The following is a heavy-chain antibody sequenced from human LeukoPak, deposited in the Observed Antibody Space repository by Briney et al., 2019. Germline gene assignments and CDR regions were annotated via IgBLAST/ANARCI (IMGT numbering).Heavy chain of an antibody. D-gene: IGHD4-23*01. J-gene: IGHJ4*02. V-gene: IGHV5-10-1*01. Sequence: GESLKISCKGSGYSFTSYWISLVRQMPGKGLEWMGRIDPSDSYTNYSPSFQGHVTISADKSISTAYLQWSSLKASDTAMYYCARHPTTTVVTPDYWGQGTLVTVSS. CDR1: GYSFTSYW. CDR3: ARHPTTTVVTPDY. CDR2: IDPSDSYT.